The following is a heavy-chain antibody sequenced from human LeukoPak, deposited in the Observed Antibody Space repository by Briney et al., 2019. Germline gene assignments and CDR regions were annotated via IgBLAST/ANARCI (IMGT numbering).Heavy chain of an antibody. J-gene: IGHJ4*02. Sequence: SETLSLTCAVSGGSISSGGYYWSWIRQPPGKGLEWIGYIYYSGSTNYNPSLSGRVAISLDKSRNYFTLMVTAVTAADTAFYYCARKGPEHLPTYFDHWGRGILVTVSS. V-gene: IGHV4-61*03. CDR3: ARKGPEHLPTYFDH. CDR1: GGSISSGGYY. CDR2: IYYSGST. D-gene: IGHD2-21*01.